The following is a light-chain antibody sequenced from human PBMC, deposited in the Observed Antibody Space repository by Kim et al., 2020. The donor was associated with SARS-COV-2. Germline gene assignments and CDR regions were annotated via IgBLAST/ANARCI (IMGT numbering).Light chain of an antibody. V-gene: IGLV2-8*01. CDR1: SRTVGGYNF. J-gene: IGLJ2*01. CDR2: EVN. Sequence: GHSVTISCTGTSRTVGGYNFVAWYQQHPGKAPKVMIYEVNKRPSGVPDRFSGSKSGNTASLTVSGLQAEDEADYYCSSYAGRQNLVFGGGTKVTVL. CDR3: SSYAGRQNLV.